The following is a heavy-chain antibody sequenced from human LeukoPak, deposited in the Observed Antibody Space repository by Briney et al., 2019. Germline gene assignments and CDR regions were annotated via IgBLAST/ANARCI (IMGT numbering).Heavy chain of an antibody. J-gene: IGHJ4*02. CDR3: ARGGEEVAAAYYFDY. CDR1: GYTFTSYY. D-gene: IGHD6-13*01. Sequence: GASVKVSCKASGYTFTSYYMHWVRQAPGQGLEWMGWINPNSGGTNYAQKFQGRVTMTRDTSISTAYMELSRLRSDDTAVYYCARGGEEVAAAYYFDYWGQGTLVTVSS. V-gene: IGHV1-2*02. CDR2: INPNSGGT.